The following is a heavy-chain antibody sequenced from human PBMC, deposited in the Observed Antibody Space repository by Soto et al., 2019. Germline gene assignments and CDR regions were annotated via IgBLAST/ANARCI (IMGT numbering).Heavy chain of an antibody. CDR2: ISRSSSTI. Sequence: EVQLVESGGGLVQPGGSLRLSCVASGFTLSRYSMNWVRQAPGKGLEWVSYISRSSSTIYYADSVKGRFTISRDNAETSLYLQMNMLRAEDTAVYYCARDLAGGIPAYWGQGTRVTVSS. CDR3: ARDLAGGIPAY. V-gene: IGHV3-48*01. CDR1: GFTLSRYS. J-gene: IGHJ4*02. D-gene: IGHD6-13*01.